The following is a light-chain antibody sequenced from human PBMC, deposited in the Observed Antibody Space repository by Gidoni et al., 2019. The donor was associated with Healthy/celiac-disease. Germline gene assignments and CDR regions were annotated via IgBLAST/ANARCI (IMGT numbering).Light chain of an antibody. CDR2: DAS. CDR3: QQRGNWPSLT. V-gene: IGKV3-11*01. CDR1: QSVSSY. Sequence: IVLTQSPATLSLSPGERATLSCRASQSVSSYLAWYQQKPGQAPRLLIYDASNRATGIPARFSGSGSGTDFTLTISSLEPEEFAVYYCQQRGNWPSLTFGGGTKVEIK. J-gene: IGKJ4*01.